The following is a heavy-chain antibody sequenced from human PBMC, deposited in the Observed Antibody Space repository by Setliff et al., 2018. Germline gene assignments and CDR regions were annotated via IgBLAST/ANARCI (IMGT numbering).Heavy chain of an antibody. Sequence: ASVKVSCKASGGTFSSYAITWVRQAPGQGLEWMGRIIPIFGTANYAQKFQGRVTITADKSTSTAYMELSSLRSDDTAVYYCARAPAYSSTPGSYAFDIWGQGTMVTVSS. D-gene: IGHD6-13*01. CDR1: GGTFSSYA. CDR3: ARAPAYSSTPGSYAFDI. J-gene: IGHJ3*02. V-gene: IGHV1-69*06. CDR2: IIPIFGTA.